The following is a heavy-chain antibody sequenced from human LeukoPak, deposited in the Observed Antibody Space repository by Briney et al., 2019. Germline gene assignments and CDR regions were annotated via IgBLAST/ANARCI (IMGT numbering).Heavy chain of an antibody. CDR2: ISRTGNSI. CDR3: ARGPYSSNWYVDY. J-gene: IGHJ4*02. Sequence: GGSLRLSCAASGFTLTSYEMNWVRLAPGKGLEWISYISRTGNSIYYADSVRGRFTVSRDSAKNSLYPQMNSLRAEDTAVYYCARGPYSSNWYVDYWGQGTLVTVAS. V-gene: IGHV3-48*03. D-gene: IGHD6-13*01. CDR1: GFTLTSYE.